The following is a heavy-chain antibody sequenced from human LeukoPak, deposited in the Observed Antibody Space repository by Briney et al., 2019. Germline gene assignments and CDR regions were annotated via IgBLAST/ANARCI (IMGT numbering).Heavy chain of an antibody. D-gene: IGHD3-10*01. CDR1: GYTFTSYD. CDR2: TNPNSGNT. J-gene: IGHJ4*02. V-gene: IGHV1-8*01. Sequence: ASVKVSCKASGYTFTSYDINWVRQATGQGLEWMGWTNPNSGNTGYAQKFQGRVTMTRNTSISTAYMELSSLRSEDTAVYYCARGSGVSYYYGSGSSDFDYWGQGTLVTVSS. CDR3: ARGSGVSYYYGSGSSDFDY.